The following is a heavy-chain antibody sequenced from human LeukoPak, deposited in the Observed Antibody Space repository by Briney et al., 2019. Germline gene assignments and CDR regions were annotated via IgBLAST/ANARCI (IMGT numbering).Heavy chain of an antibody. V-gene: IGHV3-30*02. CDR1: GFTFSTYG. J-gene: IGHJ4*02. CDR3: AGGRSWLVQYFDY. D-gene: IGHD3-22*01. CDR2: IRYDGSNK. Sequence: GGSLRLSCAASGFTFSTYGMHWVRQAPGKGLEWVAFIRYDGSNKYYADSVKGRFTISRDNSKNTLYLQMNSLRAEDTAVYYCAGGRSWLVQYFDYWGQGTLVTVSS.